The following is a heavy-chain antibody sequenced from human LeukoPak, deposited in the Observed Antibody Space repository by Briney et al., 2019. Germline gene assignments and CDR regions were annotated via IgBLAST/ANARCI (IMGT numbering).Heavy chain of an antibody. V-gene: IGHV3-64*01. Sequence: GGSLRLSCAASGFTFSNYAIHWVRQAPGKGLEYVSAISDNGRQTFYANSVKGRFTISRDNSKNTLYLQMGSLRAEDMAVYYCARDGSGSPDYWGQGTLVTVSS. CDR1: GFTFSNYA. J-gene: IGHJ4*02. CDR3: ARDGSGSPDY. D-gene: IGHD3-10*01. CDR2: ISDNGRQT.